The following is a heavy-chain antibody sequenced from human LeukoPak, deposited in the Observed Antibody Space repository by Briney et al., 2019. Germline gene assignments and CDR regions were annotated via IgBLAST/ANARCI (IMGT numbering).Heavy chain of an antibody. CDR3: ARRVSYRNCFDP. Sequence: SSETLSLSCTVSGGSISSSSYYWGWIRQPPGKGLEWIGSIYYSGSTYYNPSLKSRVTISVDTSKNQFSLKLSSVTAADTAVYYCARRVSYRNCFDPWGQGTLVTVSS. CDR1: GGSISSSSYY. D-gene: IGHD1-26*01. J-gene: IGHJ5*02. V-gene: IGHV4-39*01. CDR2: IYYSGST.